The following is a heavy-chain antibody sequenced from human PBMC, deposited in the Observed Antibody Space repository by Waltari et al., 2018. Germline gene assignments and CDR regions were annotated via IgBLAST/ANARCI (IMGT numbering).Heavy chain of an antibody. CDR1: GFSFSDYT. Sequence: QVQVVESGGGVVQPGRSLRLSCAASGFSFSDYTMHWSSHTPGKGLEGVAYISYDGSNRYYAESVKGRFTISRDNSKNTLFLQMDSLRTEDTALYYCARISTWRATISPFDYWGQGTQVTVSS. J-gene: IGHJ4*02. CDR3: ARISTWRATISPFDY. D-gene: IGHD3-3*01. CDR2: ISYDGSNR. V-gene: IGHV3-30-3*01.